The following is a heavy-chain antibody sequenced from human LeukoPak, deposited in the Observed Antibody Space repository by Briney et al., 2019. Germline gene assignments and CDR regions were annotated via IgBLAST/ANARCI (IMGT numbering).Heavy chain of an antibody. CDR2: IWFDGTNR. J-gene: IGHJ4*02. Sequence: PGGSLRLSCAASGFTFSHYAMHWVRQAPGKGLEWVAVIWFDGTNRYYADSVKGRFTISRDNSKNTLYLQMNSLRADDTALYYCARGGSAWFPDDYWGQGILVTVSS. D-gene: IGHD6-19*01. CDR1: GFTFSHYA. CDR3: ARGGSAWFPDDY. V-gene: IGHV3-33*01.